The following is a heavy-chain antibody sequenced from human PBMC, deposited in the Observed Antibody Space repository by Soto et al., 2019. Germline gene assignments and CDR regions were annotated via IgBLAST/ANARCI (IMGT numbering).Heavy chain of an antibody. D-gene: IGHD3-9*01. Sequence: ASVKVSCKASGYTFTIYAMHWVRQAPGQRLEWMGWINAGNGNTKYSQKFQGRVTITRDTSASTAYMELRSLRSDDTAVYYCARVWVRYFDPPTNASDIRCPGTMVSV. V-gene: IGHV1-3*01. CDR1: GYTFTIYA. CDR2: INAGNGNT. CDR3: ARVWVRYFDPPTNASDI. J-gene: IGHJ3*02.